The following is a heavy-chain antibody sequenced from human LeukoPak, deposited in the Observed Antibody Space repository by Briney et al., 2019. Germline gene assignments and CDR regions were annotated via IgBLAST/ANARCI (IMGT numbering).Heavy chain of an antibody. D-gene: IGHD3-22*01. Sequence: PSETLSLTCAVYGGSFSGYYWSWIRQPPGKGLEWIGSIYYSGSTYYNPSLKSRVTISVDTSKNQFSLKLSSVTAADTAVYYCATLNGDYYDSSGYYYGGIFDYWGQGTLVTVSS. J-gene: IGHJ4*02. CDR2: IYYSGST. CDR3: ATLNGDYYDSSGYYYGGIFDY. V-gene: IGHV4-34*01. CDR1: GGSFSGYY.